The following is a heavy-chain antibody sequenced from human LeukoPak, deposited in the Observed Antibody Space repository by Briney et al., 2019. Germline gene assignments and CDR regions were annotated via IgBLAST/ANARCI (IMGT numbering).Heavy chain of an antibody. Sequence: ASVKVSCKASGYTFTSYYMHWVRQAPGQGLEWMGIINPSGGSTSYAQKFQGRVTMTRDTSTSTVYMELSSLRSGDTAVYYCAREFSENARTYYFDYWGQGTLVTVSS. J-gene: IGHJ4*02. D-gene: IGHD1-1*01. CDR1: GYTFTSYY. V-gene: IGHV1-46*01. CDR2: INPSGGST. CDR3: AREFSENARTYYFDY.